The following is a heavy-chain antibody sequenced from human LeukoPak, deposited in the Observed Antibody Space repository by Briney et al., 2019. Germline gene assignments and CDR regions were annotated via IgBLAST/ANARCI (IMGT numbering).Heavy chain of an antibody. V-gene: IGHV1-18*01. CDR3: ARDWSYGDNSDVFDI. D-gene: IGHD4-23*01. J-gene: IGHJ3*02. CDR2: ISPYKGNT. CDR1: GYTFTTYG. Sequence: AAVKVSCKASGYTFTTYGISWVRQAPGQGLEWMGWISPYKGNTYYAQKFQGRVAMTTDTSASTVYMELRSLRSDDTAVYYCARDWSYGDNSDVFDIWGQGTMDTVSS.